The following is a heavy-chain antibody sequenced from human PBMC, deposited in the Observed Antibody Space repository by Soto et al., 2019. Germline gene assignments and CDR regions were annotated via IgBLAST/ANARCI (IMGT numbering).Heavy chain of an antibody. CDR2: ISYDGSNK. J-gene: IGHJ4*02. CDR3: ACGYILTYN. V-gene: IGHV3-30-3*01. D-gene: IGHD3-9*01. Sequence: GGSLRLSCAASGFTFSSYAMHWVRQAPGKGLEWVPVISYDGSNKYYADSVEGRFTISRDNSKNTLYLQMNSLRAEDTAVYYCACGYILTYNWGQGTLVTSPQ. CDR1: GFTFSSYA.